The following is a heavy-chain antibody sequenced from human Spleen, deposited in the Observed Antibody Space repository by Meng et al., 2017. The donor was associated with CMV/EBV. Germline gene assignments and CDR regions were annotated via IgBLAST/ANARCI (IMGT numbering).Heavy chain of an antibody. CDR3: ARGPRVTMIVVAPSG. D-gene: IGHD3-22*01. CDR1: GFTFSSYA. CDR2: ITSGGST. V-gene: IGHV3-23*01. Sequence: GESLKISCAASGFTFSSYAMSWVRQAPGKGLEWVSAITSGGSTYYADSVKGRFTISRDNAKNSLYLQMNSLRAEDTAVYYCARGPRVTMIVVAPSGWGQGTLVTVSS. J-gene: IGHJ4*02.